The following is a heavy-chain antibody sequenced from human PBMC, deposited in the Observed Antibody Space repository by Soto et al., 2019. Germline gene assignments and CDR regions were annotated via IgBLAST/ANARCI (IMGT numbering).Heavy chain of an antibody. V-gene: IGHV4-59*08. J-gene: IGHJ6*03. Sequence: SETLSLTCTVSGSSISSYYWSWIRQPPGKGLEWIGYIYYSGSTNYNPSLKSRVTISVDTSKNQFSLKLSSVTAADSAVYYCARGLFGNYYYIDVWGKGTTVTVSS. D-gene: IGHD3-10*02. CDR1: GSSISSYY. CDR3: ARGLFGNYYYIDV. CDR2: IYYSGST.